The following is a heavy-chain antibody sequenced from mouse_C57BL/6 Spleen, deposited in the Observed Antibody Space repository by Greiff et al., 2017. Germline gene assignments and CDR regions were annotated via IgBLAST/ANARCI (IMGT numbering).Heavy chain of an antibody. V-gene: IGHV1-80*01. CDR1: GYAFSSYW. CDR3: ARSMDYGSSYGY. CDR2: IYPGDGDT. Sequence: QVQLQQSRAELVKPGASVKISCKASGYAFSSYWMNWVKQRPGKGLEWIGQIYPGDGDTNYNGKFKGKATLTADKSSSTAYMQLSSLTSEDSAVYFCARSMDYGSSYGYWGQGTNLTVSS. J-gene: IGHJ2*01. D-gene: IGHD1-1*01.